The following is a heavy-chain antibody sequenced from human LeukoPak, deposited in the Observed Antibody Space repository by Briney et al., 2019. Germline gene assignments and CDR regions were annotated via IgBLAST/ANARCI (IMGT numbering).Heavy chain of an antibody. CDR1: DYTVTHYG. Sequence: ASVNVSCKPSDYTVTHYGVSWVPQAPGQGLEWRGWIGAYNGNTNYAQKHQRRVTMTTDTSTSTAYMELRILRSDDTAVYYCARDRRSSSSSSILFDYWGQGTVVTVSS. CDR3: ARDRRSSSSSSILFDY. D-gene: IGHD6-6*01. V-gene: IGHV1-18*01. CDR2: IGAYNGNT. J-gene: IGHJ4*02.